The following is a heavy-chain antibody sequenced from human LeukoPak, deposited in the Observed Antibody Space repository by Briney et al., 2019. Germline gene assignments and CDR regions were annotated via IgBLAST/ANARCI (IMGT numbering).Heavy chain of an antibody. D-gene: IGHD3-22*01. CDR3: AKAEGSAGYYYDSTGYYNLDY. Sequence: GGSLRLSCAASGFTFSSYGMHWVRQAPGKGLEWVAVIWYDGSNKYYADSVKGRFTISRDNSKNTLYLQMNSLRAEDTAVYYCAKAEGSAGYYYDSTGYYNLDYWGQGTLVTVSS. CDR1: GFTFSSYG. J-gene: IGHJ4*02. CDR2: IWYDGSNK. V-gene: IGHV3-33*06.